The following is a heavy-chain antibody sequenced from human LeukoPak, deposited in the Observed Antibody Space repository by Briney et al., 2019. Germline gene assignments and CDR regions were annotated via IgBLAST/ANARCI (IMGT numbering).Heavy chain of an antibody. V-gene: IGHV4-4*07. CDR3: ARGRFITMIVDDAFDI. Sequence: SETLSLTCTVSGGSISSYYWSWIRQPAGKGLEWIGRIYTSGSTNYNPSLKSRVTMSVDTSKNQFSLKLSSVTAADTAVYYCARGRFITMIVDDAFDIWGQGTMVTVSS. CDR1: GGSISSYY. CDR2: IYTSGST. J-gene: IGHJ3*02. D-gene: IGHD3-22*01.